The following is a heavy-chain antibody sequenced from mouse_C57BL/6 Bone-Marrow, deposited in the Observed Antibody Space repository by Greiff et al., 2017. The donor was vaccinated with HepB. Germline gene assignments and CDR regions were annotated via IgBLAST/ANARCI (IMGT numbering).Heavy chain of an antibody. D-gene: IGHD4-1*01. J-gene: IGHJ2*01. CDR3: ARLLGPVDY. CDR2: ISSGSSTN. Sequence: EVQVVESGGGLVKPGGSLKLSCAASGFTFSDYGMHWVRQAPEKGLEWVAYISSGSSTNYYADTVKGRFTISRDNAKNTLFLQMTSLRSEDTAMYCCARLLGPVDYWGQGPTLTVAS. V-gene: IGHV5-17*01. CDR1: GFTFSDYG.